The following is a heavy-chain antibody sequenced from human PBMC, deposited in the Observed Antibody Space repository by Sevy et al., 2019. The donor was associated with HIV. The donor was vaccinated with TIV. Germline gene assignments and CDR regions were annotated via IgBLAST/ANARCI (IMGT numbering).Heavy chain of an antibody. CDR1: GFTFSSYS. D-gene: IGHD1-7*01. CDR2: ISSSSSYI. CDR3: ARDAVNWNYGGVDY. Sequence: GGSLRLSCAASGFTFSSYSMNWVRQAPGKGLEWVSSISSSSSYIYYADSVKGRCTISRDNAKNSLYLQMNSLRAEDTAVYYCARDAVNWNYGGVDYWGQGTLVTVSS. J-gene: IGHJ4*02. V-gene: IGHV3-21*01.